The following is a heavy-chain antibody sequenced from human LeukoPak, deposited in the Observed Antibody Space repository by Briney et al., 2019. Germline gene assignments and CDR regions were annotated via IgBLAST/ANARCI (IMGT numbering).Heavy chain of an antibody. CDR1: GGSFSGYY. Sequence: SETLSLTCAVYGGSFSGYYWSWIRQPPGKGLEWIGEINHSGSTNYNPSLKSRVTISVDTSKNQFSLKLSSVTAADTAVYYCARGRVAVAAPRGYFQHWGRAPWSPSPQ. CDR3: ARGRVAVAAPRGYFQH. CDR2: INHSGST. V-gene: IGHV4-34*01. J-gene: IGHJ1*01. D-gene: IGHD6-19*01.